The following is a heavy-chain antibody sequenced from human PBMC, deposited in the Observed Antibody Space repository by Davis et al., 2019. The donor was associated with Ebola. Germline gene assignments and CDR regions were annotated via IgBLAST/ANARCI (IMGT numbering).Heavy chain of an antibody. CDR3: ARRVKGTVVTPFDY. D-gene: IGHD4-23*01. J-gene: IGHJ4*02. Sequence: MPSETLSLTCTVSGGFISSSSYYWGWIRQPPGKGLEWIGTTYYSGSTNYHPSLKSRVTISADTSKNQFSLKLRSVTAADTAVYYCARRVKGTVVTPFDYWGQGTLVTVSS. CDR1: GGFISSSSYY. V-gene: IGHV4-39*01. CDR2: TYYSGST.